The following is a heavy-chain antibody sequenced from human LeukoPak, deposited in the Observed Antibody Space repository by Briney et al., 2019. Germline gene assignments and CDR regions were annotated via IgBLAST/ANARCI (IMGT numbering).Heavy chain of an antibody. V-gene: IGHV3-23*01. CDR3: ARWRGGDALFEY. CDR1: AFTFSTYA. Sequence: GGSLRLPCEASAFTFSTYAMSWVRQAPWKGLEWVSGISGSGRSTYYADSVRGRFTISRDNSKNTLYLQMNSLRAEDTAVFYCARWRGGDALFEYWGQGTLVTVSS. CDR2: ISGSGRST. D-gene: IGHD2-21*01. J-gene: IGHJ4*02.